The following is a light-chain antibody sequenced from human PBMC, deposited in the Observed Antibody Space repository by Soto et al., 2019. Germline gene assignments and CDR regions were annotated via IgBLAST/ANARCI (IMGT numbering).Light chain of an antibody. CDR1: QSIRTN. CDR3: QQYNHWTSIT. J-gene: IGKJ5*01. Sequence: EIVMTQSPATLSVSPGERAILSCSASQSIRTNVAWYQQRPGQAPRLLIYGASTRATDIPARFSGSGSGTELTLTISSLQSEDFAIYYCQQYNHWTSITFGQGTRLEF. V-gene: IGKV3-15*01. CDR2: GAS.